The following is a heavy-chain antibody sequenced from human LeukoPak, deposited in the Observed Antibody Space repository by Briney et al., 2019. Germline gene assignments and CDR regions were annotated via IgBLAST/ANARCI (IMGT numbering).Heavy chain of an antibody. Sequence: GGSLRLSCAASGFTFSSYARSWVRRAPGKGLEWVSAISGSGGSTYYADSVKGRFTISRDNSKNTLYLQMNSLRAEDTAVYYCANLDSSSWYLSVWGQGTLVTVSS. CDR3: ANLDSSSWYLSV. CDR1: GFTFSSYA. V-gene: IGHV3-23*01. D-gene: IGHD6-13*01. CDR2: ISGSGGST. J-gene: IGHJ4*02.